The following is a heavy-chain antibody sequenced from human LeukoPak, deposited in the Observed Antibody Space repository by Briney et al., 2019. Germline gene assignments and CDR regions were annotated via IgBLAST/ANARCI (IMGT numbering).Heavy chain of an antibody. J-gene: IGHJ4*02. Sequence: ESGPTLVKPTQTLTLTCTFSGFSLSTSGVGVGWIRQPPGKALEWLALIYWDDDKRYSPSLKSRLTITKDTSKNQVVLTMTNMDPVDTATYYCAHHKYYYDSSGYYYDYWGQGTLVTVSS. CDR2: IYWDDDK. D-gene: IGHD3-22*01. CDR1: GFSLSTSGVG. CDR3: AHHKYYYDSSGYYYDY. V-gene: IGHV2-5*02.